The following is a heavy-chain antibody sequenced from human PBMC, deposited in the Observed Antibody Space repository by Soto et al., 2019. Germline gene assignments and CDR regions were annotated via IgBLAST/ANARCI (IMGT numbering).Heavy chain of an antibody. CDR3: AKGLAVAGPHYYGMDV. J-gene: IGHJ6*02. D-gene: IGHD6-19*01. V-gene: IGHV3-23*01. CDR1: GFTFSSYA. Sequence: GGSVRLSCAASGFTFSSYAMTWVRHSPGKGLEWVSSISGSGDYTYYADSVKGRFTISRDNSKNTLYLQMNSLRAEDTAVYYCAKGLAVAGPHYYGMDVWGQGTTVTVSS. CDR2: ISGSGDYT.